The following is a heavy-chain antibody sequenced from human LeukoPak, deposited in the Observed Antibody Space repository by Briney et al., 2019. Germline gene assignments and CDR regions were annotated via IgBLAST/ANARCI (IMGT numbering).Heavy chain of an antibody. CDR2: AYYSGST. CDR1: GGSISSYY. CDR3: ARGFERWLQLPIDY. Sequence: PSETLSLTCTVSGGSISSYYWSWIRQPPGKGLEWIGYAYYSGSTNYNPSLKSRVTISVDTSKNQFSLKLSSVTAADTAVYYCARGFERWLQLPIDYWGQGTLVTVSS. D-gene: IGHD5-24*01. J-gene: IGHJ4*02. V-gene: IGHV4-59*12.